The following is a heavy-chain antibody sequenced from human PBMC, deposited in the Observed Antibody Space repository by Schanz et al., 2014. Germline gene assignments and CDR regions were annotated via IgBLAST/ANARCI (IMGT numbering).Heavy chain of an antibody. Sequence: EVHLLESGGGLVEPGGSLRLSCATSGFSLDIFAVSWVRQAPGKGLEWVSVIGVDGTTTYYADSVKGRFTISRDNSKNTLYLQMNSLRAEDTAVYYCARDFHGYGPHLDYWGQGTTVTVSS. CDR3: ARDFHGYGPHLDY. D-gene: IGHD5-12*01. J-gene: IGHJ4*01. CDR1: GFSLDIFA. V-gene: IGHV3-23*01. CDR2: IGVDGTTT.